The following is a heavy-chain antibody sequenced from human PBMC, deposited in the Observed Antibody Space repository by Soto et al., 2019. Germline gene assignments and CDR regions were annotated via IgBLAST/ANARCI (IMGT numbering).Heavy chain of an antibody. CDR2: ISSTSTNI. D-gene: IGHD2-2*01. V-gene: IGHV3-21*01. CDR3: ARGIISSSLVTFDV. CDR1: GFTFSTYI. Sequence: GGSRRLSCAASGFTFSTYIMHWVRQAPGKGLEWISTISSTSTNIYYADSVKGRFTISRDNPKNLLFLQMNSLRAEDMAVYYCARGIISSSLVTFDVWGQGTVVTVSS. J-gene: IGHJ3*01.